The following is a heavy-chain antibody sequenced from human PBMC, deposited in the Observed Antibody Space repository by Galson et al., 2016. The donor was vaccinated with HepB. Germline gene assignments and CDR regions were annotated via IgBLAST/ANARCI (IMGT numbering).Heavy chain of an antibody. Sequence: SLRLSCAASGFTFSSYSMNWVRQAPGKGLEWVSCISSSSSYIYYGDSVKGRITISRDNAKNSLYLQMNSLRAEDTAVYYCAKAEEIQLWFDYFDYWGQGTLVTVSS. D-gene: IGHD5-18*01. CDR1: GFTFSSYS. J-gene: IGHJ4*02. V-gene: IGHV3-21*01. CDR2: ISSSSSYI. CDR3: AKAEEIQLWFDYFDY.